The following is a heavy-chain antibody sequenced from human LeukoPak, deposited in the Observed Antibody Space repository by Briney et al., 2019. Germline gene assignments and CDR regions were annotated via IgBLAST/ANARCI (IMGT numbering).Heavy chain of an antibody. V-gene: IGHV4-39*01. CDR2: IYYSGNT. D-gene: IGHD3-22*01. J-gene: IGHJ3*02. Sequence: PSETLSLTCTVSGGSISSSSYYWGWIRQPPGKGLEWIGSIYYSGNTYYNPSLKSRVTISVDTSKNQFSLKLSSMTAADTAVYYCARAYYYDSTASDAFDIWGQGTMVTVSS. CDR3: ARAYYYDSTASDAFDI. CDR1: GGSISSSSYY.